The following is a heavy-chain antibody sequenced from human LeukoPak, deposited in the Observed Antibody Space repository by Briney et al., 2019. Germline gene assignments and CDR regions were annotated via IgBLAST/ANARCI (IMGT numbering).Heavy chain of an antibody. CDR3: ARDLLNEGNHLAY. D-gene: IGHD4-23*01. V-gene: IGHV4-30-4*01. J-gene: IGHJ4*02. Sequence: MPSETLSLTCTVSGGSISSGDYYWSWIRQPPGKGLEWIGYIYYSGSTYYNPSLKSRVTISVDTSKNQFSLKLSSVTAADTAVYYCARDLLNEGNHLAYWGQGTLVTVSS. CDR2: IYYSGST. CDR1: GGSISSGDYY.